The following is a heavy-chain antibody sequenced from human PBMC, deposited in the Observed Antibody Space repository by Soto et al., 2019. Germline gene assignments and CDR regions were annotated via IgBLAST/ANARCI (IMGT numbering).Heavy chain of an antibody. J-gene: IGHJ4*02. CDR3: ATRGLTYDTTGYPYY. CDR1: GFSFSDHS. Sequence: EVQLVASGGGLVKPGGSLRLSCAGSGFSFSDHSMFWVRQAPGKGLEWVSSISSSSSFTWYADSVKGRFTISRDNADNSLYLQMHSLKADDTAVYYCATRGLTYDTTGYPYYWGQGTLVAVSS. CDR2: ISSSSSFT. V-gene: IGHV3-21*02. D-gene: IGHD3-22*01.